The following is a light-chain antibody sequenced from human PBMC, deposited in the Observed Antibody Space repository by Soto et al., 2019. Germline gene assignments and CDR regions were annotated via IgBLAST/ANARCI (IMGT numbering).Light chain of an antibody. V-gene: IGKV1-12*01. CDR1: QAVSTW. CDR3: QQGASFPRT. Sequence: DIQMTQSPASVSASVGDTVTITCRASQAVSTWIAWYQQKPGDAPKLLIYAASTLQSGIPSRFSGSGSGTDFTLTIRSLQPEDFATYYCQQGASFPRTCGGGTKGDIK. CDR2: AAS. J-gene: IGKJ4*01.